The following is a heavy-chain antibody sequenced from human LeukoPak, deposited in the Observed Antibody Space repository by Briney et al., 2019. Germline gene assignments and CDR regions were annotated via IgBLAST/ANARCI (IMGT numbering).Heavy chain of an antibody. CDR3: ARRSRGSGSYYRYFDY. D-gene: IGHD3-10*01. V-gene: IGHV4-34*01. CDR1: GFTFSSYG. J-gene: IGHJ4*02. Sequence: PGGSLRLSCAASGFTFSSYGMSWVRRAPGKGLEWIGEINHSGSTNYNPSLKSRVTISVDTSKNQFSLKLSSVTAADTAVYYCARRSRGSGSYYRYFDYWGQGTLVTVSS. CDR2: INHSGST.